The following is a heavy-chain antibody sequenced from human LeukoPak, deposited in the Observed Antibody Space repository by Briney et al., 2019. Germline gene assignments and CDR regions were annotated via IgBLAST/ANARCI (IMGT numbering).Heavy chain of an antibody. J-gene: IGHJ4*02. CDR3: ARGRGYSWAFDY. CDR2: IIPIFGTA. Sequence: ASVKVSCKASGGTFSSYAISWVRQAPGQGLECMGGIIPIFGTANYAQKFQGRVTITADESTSTAYMELSSLRSEDTAVYYCARGRGYSWAFDYWGQGTLVTVSS. D-gene: IGHD1-1*01. V-gene: IGHV1-69*13. CDR1: GGTFSSYA.